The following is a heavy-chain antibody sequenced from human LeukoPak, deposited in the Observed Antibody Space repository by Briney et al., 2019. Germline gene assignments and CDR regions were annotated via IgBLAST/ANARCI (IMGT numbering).Heavy chain of an antibody. D-gene: IGHD3-22*01. V-gene: IGHV4-38-2*01. CDR2: IYHSGST. J-gene: IGHJ6*03. CDR3: ARLISGSSGYYHYYYNYYYMDV. CDR1: GYSISSGCY. Sequence: SETLSLTCAVSGYSISSGCYWGWIRQPPGKGLEWIGSIYHSGSTYYNPSLKSRVTISVDTSKNQFSLKLSSVTAADTAVYYCARLISGSSGYYHYYYNYYYMDVWGKGTTVTVSS.